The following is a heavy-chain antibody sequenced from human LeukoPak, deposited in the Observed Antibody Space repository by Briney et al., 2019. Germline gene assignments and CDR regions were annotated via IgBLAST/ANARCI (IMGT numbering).Heavy chain of an antibody. D-gene: IGHD2-15*01. J-gene: IGHJ2*01. CDR1: GFTFDDYA. Sequence: GGSLRLSCAASGFTFDDYAMSWVRQAPGKGLEWVSGINWSGVSTGYADSVKGRFTISRDNTKNSLFLQMNSLRAEDTAFYYWAKGKDTLNPYWYFDVWGRGTLVTVSS. CDR3: AKGKDTLNPYWYFDV. CDR2: INWSGVST. V-gene: IGHV3-20*04.